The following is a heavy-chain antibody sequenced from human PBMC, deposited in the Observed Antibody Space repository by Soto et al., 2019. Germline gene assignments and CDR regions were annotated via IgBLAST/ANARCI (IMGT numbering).Heavy chain of an antibody. CDR1: GGSISSGGYY. CDR2: IYYSGST. V-gene: IGHV4-31*03. CDR3: AREFRELELRSDGMDV. D-gene: IGHD1-7*01. Sequence: QVQLQESGSGLVKPSQTLSLTCTVSGGSISSGGYYWSWIRQHPGKGLEWIGYIYYSGSTYYNPSLKSRVTISVDTSKNQFSLKLSSVTAADTAVYYCAREFRELELRSDGMDVWGQGTTVTVSS. J-gene: IGHJ6*02.